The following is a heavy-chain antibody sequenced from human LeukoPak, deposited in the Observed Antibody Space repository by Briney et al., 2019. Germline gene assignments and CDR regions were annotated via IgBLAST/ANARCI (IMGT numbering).Heavy chain of an antibody. CDR3: ARTEYSSSSGLLYYYMDV. CDR2: IYTSGST. J-gene: IGHJ6*03. V-gene: IGHV4-61*02. Sequence: SETLSLTCTVSGGSISSSSYYWGWIRQPPGKGLEWIGRIYTSGSTNYNPSLKSRVTISVDTSKNQFSLKLSSVTAADTAVYYCARTEYSSSSGLLYYYMDVWGKGTTVTVSS. D-gene: IGHD6-6*01. CDR1: GGSISSSSYY.